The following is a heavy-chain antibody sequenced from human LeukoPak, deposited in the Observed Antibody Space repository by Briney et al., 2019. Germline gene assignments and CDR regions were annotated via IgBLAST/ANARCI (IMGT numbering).Heavy chain of an antibody. Sequence: GGSLRLSCAASGFTFSSYAMSWVHQAPGKGLEWVSAISGSGGSTYYADSVKGRFTISRDNSKNTLYLQMNSLRAEDTAVYYCAKPEMATIKTDAFDIWGQGTMVTVSS. D-gene: IGHD5-24*01. CDR2: ISGSGGST. CDR1: GFTFSSYA. CDR3: AKPEMATIKTDAFDI. V-gene: IGHV3-23*01. J-gene: IGHJ3*02.